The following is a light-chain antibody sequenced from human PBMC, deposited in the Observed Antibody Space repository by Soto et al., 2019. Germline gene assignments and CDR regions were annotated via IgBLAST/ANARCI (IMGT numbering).Light chain of an antibody. CDR1: QSVTSSY. Sequence: EIVLTQSPGTLSLSPGERATLSCRASQSVTSSYLVWYQQKPGQAPRLLIYGASSRATGIPDRFSGSGSGTDFALTISRLEPEDFAVYYCQQYHSSPWTFGQGTKVEI. CDR2: GAS. CDR3: QQYHSSPWT. V-gene: IGKV3-20*01. J-gene: IGKJ1*01.